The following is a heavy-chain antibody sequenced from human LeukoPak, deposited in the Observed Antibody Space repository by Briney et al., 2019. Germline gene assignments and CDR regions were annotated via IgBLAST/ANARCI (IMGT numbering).Heavy chain of an antibody. CDR2: FDPEDGET. CDR1: GYTLTELS. Sequence: ASVKVSCKVSGYTLTELSMHWVRQAPGKGLEWMGGFDPEDGETIYAQKFQGRVTMTEDTSTDTAYMEVSRLRSDDTAVYYCARDLPGYYSTSGSRPFRHWGQGTLVTVSS. D-gene: IGHD2-15*01. J-gene: IGHJ1*01. CDR3: ARDLPGYYSTSGSRPFRH. V-gene: IGHV1-24*01.